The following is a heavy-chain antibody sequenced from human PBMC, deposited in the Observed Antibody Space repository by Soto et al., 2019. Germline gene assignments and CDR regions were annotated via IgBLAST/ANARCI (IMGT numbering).Heavy chain of an antibody. CDR3: AREGFVSGWNEFSGMDV. Sequence: VQLVQSGAEVRKPGSSVKVSCQVSGVTFSTSTITWVRQAPGQGLEWMGSIIPILGTAKSTQKFQGRVTITADESASVAYMELSSLTSEDTAVYYCAREGFVSGWNEFSGMDVWGQGTTVTFSS. CDR1: GVTFSTST. J-gene: IGHJ6*01. V-gene: IGHV1-69*11. D-gene: IGHD6-19*01. CDR2: IIPILGTA.